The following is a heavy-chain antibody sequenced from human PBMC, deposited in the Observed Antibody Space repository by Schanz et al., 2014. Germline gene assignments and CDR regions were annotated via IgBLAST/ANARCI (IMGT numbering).Heavy chain of an antibody. CDR1: GSTFRNYG. CDR3: AREAKWGQWYFDL. J-gene: IGHJ2*01. D-gene: IGHD1-26*01. V-gene: IGHV3-23*04. Sequence: EVQLVESGGDFVQPGGSLRLSCAVSGSTFRNYGMGWVRQAPGKGLEWVSAISGDGGSTYYADSVKGRLTVSRDNSENTVYLEFHSLSSEDTALYYCAREAKWGQWYFDLWGRGSLVTVSS. CDR2: ISGDGGST.